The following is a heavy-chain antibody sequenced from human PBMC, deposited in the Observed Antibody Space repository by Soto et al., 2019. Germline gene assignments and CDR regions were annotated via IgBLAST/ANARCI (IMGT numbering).Heavy chain of an antibody. J-gene: IGHJ2*01. CDR2: FDPEDGET. Sequence: ASVKVSCKASGFTLTAFAMHRVGQISVKGLEWMGGFDPEDGETIYAQKFQGRVTMTEDTSTDTAYMELSSLRSEDTAVYYCATISLVPAARNWHFDLWGRGT. CDR3: ATISLVPAARNWHFDL. V-gene: IGHV1-24*01. D-gene: IGHD2-2*01. CDR1: GFTLTAFA.